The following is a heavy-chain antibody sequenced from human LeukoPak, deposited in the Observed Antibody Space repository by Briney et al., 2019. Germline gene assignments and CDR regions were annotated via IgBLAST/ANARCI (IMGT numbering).Heavy chain of an antibody. J-gene: IGHJ4*02. Sequence: GGSLRLSCVASGFTFDDYGMSWVRQAPGKGLEWVSAINWNGGRTGYADSVKGRFTISRDNAKNSLYLQMNSLRAEDTAVYYCARRGSGSYYTTTLDYWGQGTLVTVSS. V-gene: IGHV3-20*04. CDR3: ARRGSGSYYTTTLDY. CDR2: INWNGGRT. D-gene: IGHD3-10*01. CDR1: GFTFDDYG.